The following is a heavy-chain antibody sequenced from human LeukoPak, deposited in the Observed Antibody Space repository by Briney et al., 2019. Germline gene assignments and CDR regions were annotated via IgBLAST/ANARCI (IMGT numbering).Heavy chain of an antibody. D-gene: IGHD2/OR15-2a*01. Sequence: PGGSLRLSCAASGFTFSSHAMSWVRQAPGKGLEWVSAIGGGGGSTYYADSEKGRFTISKDNAKNTVYLQMNSLRAEDTAVYYCVSFYETYWGRGTLVTVSS. J-gene: IGHJ4*02. V-gene: IGHV3-23*01. CDR3: VSFYETY. CDR2: IGGGGGST. CDR1: GFTFSSHA.